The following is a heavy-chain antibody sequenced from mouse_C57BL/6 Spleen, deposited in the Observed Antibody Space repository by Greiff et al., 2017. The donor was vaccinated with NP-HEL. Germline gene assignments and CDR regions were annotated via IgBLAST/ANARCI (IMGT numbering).Heavy chain of an antibody. CDR2: IDPNSGGT. Sequence: QQSCKAPGYTFTSYWMHWVKQRPGRGLEWIGRIDPNSGGTKYNEKFKSKATLTVDKPSSTAYMQLSSLTSEDSAVYYCARGYAMDYWGQGTSVTVSS. V-gene: IGHV1-72*01. J-gene: IGHJ4*01. CDR1: GYTFTSYW. CDR3: ARGYAMDY.